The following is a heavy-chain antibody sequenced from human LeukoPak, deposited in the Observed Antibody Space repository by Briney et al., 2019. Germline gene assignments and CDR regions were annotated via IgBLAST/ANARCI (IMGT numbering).Heavy chain of an antibody. D-gene: IGHD3-3*01. V-gene: IGHV3-30-3*01. CDR1: GFTFSSYA. Sequence: GGSLRLSCAASGFTFSSYAMHWVRQAPGKGLEWVAVISYDGSNKYYADSVKGRFTISRDNSKNTLYLQMNSLRAEDTAVYYCARDVDGGFWSGYYIDYWGQGTLVTVSS. CDR2: ISYDGSNK. J-gene: IGHJ4*02. CDR3: ARDVDGGFWSGYYIDY.